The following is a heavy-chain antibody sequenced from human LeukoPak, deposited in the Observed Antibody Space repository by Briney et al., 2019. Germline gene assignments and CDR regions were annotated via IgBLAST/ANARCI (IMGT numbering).Heavy chain of an antibody. CDR1: GFTFSGFW. Sequence: GGSLRLSCAVSGFTFSGFWMSWSRQARGKGLEWVASINSDGSEGYYADVVKGRFTISRDNAKNSLYLQINSLRAEDTAVYYCARSSYSSSSSVWGQGTMVTVSS. V-gene: IGHV3-7*03. CDR2: INSDGSEG. CDR3: ARSSYSSSSSV. D-gene: IGHD6-6*01. J-gene: IGHJ3*01.